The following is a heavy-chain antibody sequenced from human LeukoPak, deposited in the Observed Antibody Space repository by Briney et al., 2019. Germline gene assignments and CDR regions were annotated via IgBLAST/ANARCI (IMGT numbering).Heavy chain of an antibody. CDR3: ASHFGDYGTYFDY. D-gene: IGHD4-17*01. J-gene: IGHJ4*02. V-gene: IGHV3-23*01. Sequence: GGSLRLSCAASGFTFNDYAMSWVRQAPGKGLEWVSAISGGGASTYYADSVKGRFTISRDNSKNTLYLQMNSLRAEDTAVYYCASHFGDYGTYFDYWGQGTPVTVSS. CDR1: GFTFNDYA. CDR2: ISGGGAST.